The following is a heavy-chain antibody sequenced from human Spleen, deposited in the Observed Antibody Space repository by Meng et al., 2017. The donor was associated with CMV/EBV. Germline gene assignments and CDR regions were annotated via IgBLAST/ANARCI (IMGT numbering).Heavy chain of an antibody. J-gene: IGHJ3*02. D-gene: IGHD2-2*01. CDR2: INHSGST. V-gene: IGHV4-34*01. Sequence: LRLSCTVSGGSISSYYWSWIRQPPGKGLEWIGEINHSGSTNYNPSLKSRVTISVDTSKNQFSLKLSSVTAADTAVYYCARSSTSCYCAFDIWGQGTQVTVSS. CDR3: ARSSTSCYCAFDI. CDR1: GGSISSYY.